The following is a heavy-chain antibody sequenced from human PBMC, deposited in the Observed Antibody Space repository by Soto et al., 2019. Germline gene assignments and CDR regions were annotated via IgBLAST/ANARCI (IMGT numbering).Heavy chain of an antibody. CDR3: ARQRTSVVTKDYFDV. CDR1: VCSIIRIIYY. D-gene: IGHD2-21*02. Sequence: SETRSRTCTFTVCSIIRIIYYWGFIREPPWKGLEWIVSIYYGGSTYNNPSLMSRVSMSIDTSKDQFSLKLKSVTSADTALYFCARQRTSVVTKDYFDVWGKG. CDR2: IYYGGST. V-gene: IGHV4-39*01. J-gene: IGHJ6*03.